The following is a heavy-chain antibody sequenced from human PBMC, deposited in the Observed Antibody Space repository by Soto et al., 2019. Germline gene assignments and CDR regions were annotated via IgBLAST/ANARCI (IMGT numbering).Heavy chain of an antibody. D-gene: IGHD6-19*01. Sequence: SQTLSLTCAISGDSVSSNSAAWNWIRQSPSRGLEWLGRTYYRSKWYNDYAISVKSRITINPDTSKNQFSPQLNSLTPEDTAVYYCARDLGQQWLVRGGAFDIWGQGTMVTVSS. V-gene: IGHV6-1*01. J-gene: IGHJ3*02. CDR2: TYYRSKWYN. CDR1: GDSVSSNSAA. CDR3: ARDLGQQWLVRGGAFDI.